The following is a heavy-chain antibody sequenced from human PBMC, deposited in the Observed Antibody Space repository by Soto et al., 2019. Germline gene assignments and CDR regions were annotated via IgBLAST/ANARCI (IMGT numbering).Heavy chain of an antibody. CDR1: GFTFSSYG. V-gene: IGHV3-30*18. J-gene: IGHJ4*02. CDR2: ISYDGSNK. Sequence: GGSLRLSCAASGFTFSSYGMHWVRQAPGKGLEWVAVISYDGSNKYYADSVKGRFTISRDNSKNTLYLQMNSLRAEDTAVYYCAKDSSLYSNYPIDFDYWGQGTLVTVSS. CDR3: AKDSSLYSNYPIDFDY. D-gene: IGHD4-4*01.